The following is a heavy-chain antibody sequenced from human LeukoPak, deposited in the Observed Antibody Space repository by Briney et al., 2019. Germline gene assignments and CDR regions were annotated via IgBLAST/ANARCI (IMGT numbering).Heavy chain of an antibody. V-gene: IGHV3-23*01. D-gene: IGHD3-10*01. Sequence: GGSLRLSCAASGFTFSSYAMSWVRQAPGKGLEWVSGISGSDGSTYYADSVKGRFTISRDNSKNTLYLQMNSLRAEDTAVYYCAKSVVVRGPYGMDVWGQGTTVTVSS. J-gene: IGHJ6*02. CDR2: ISGSDGST. CDR1: GFTFSSYA. CDR3: AKSVVVRGPYGMDV.